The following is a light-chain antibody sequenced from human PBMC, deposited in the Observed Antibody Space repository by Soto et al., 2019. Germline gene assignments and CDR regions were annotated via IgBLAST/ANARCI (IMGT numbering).Light chain of an antibody. CDR2: DAS. CDR3: QQYNSYLYT. Sequence: DIQMTQSPSTLSASVGDRVTITCRASQSISSWLAWYQQKPGKAPKLLIYDASSLESGVPSRFSGSGSGTEFALTICSLQPDDFATYYGQQYNSYLYTFGQGTKLEIK. V-gene: IGKV1-5*01. J-gene: IGKJ2*01. CDR1: QSISSW.